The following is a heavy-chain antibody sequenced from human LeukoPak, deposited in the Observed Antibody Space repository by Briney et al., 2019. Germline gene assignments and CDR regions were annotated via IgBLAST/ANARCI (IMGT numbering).Heavy chain of an antibody. J-gene: IGHJ4*02. CDR2: ISGSGGST. D-gene: IGHD2-2*01. CDR3: AKDAEVGPYYFDY. CDR1: GFIFNNYA. V-gene: IGHV3-23*01. Sequence: GGSLRLSCAASGFIFNNYAMNWVRQAPGKGLEWVSGISGSGGSTYYADSVKGRFTISRDNSKNTLYLQMNSLRAEDTAVYYCAKDAEVGPYYFDYWGQGTLVTVSS.